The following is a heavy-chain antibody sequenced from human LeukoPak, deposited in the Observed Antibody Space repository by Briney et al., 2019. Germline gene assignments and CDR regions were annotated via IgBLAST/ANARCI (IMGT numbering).Heavy chain of an antibody. CDR1: GGSFSGYY. CDR3: ASAYDSSGYYGGDY. V-gene: IGHV4-34*01. Sequence: SETLSLTCAVYGGSFSGYYWSWIRQPPGKGLEWIGEINHSGSTNYNPSLKSRVTISVDTSKNQFSLKLSSVTAADTAVYYGASAYDSSGYYGGDYWGQGTLVTVSS. CDR2: INHSGST. D-gene: IGHD3-22*01. J-gene: IGHJ4*02.